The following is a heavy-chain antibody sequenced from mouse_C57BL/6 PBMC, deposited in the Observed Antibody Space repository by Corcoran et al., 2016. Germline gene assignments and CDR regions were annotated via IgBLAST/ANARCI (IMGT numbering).Heavy chain of an antibody. CDR1: GYAFSSYW. Sequence: QVQLQQSGAELVKPGASVKISCKASGYAFSSYWMNWVKQRPGKGLEWIGQMYPGDGDTNYNGKFKGKATLTADKSSSTAYMQLSSLTSEDSAVYFCARGSSYYYGSNFDVWGTGTTVTVSS. CDR3: ARGSSYYYGSNFDV. J-gene: IGHJ1*03. V-gene: IGHV1-80*01. D-gene: IGHD1-1*01. CDR2: MYPGDGDT.